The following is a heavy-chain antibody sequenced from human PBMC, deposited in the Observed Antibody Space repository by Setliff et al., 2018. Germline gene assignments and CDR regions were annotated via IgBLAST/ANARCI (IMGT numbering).Heavy chain of an antibody. D-gene: IGHD6-13*01. CDR3: ARDLRDSSSWYGGDY. Sequence: GASVKVSCKASGYTFTSYYMHWVRQAPGQGLEWMGIINPSGGTTSYAQKFQGRVTMTRDTSTSTVYMELSSLRSEDTAVYYCARDLRDSSSWYGGDYWGQGTLVTVSS. J-gene: IGHJ4*01. CDR1: GYTFTSYY. CDR2: INPSGGTT. V-gene: IGHV1-46*01.